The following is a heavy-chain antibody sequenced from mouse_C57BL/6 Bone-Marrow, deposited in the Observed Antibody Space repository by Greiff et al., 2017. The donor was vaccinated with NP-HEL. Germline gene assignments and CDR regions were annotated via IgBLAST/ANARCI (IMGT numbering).Heavy chain of an antibody. CDR2: IWSGGST. Sequence: VKLVESGPGLVQPSQSLSITCTVSGFSLTSYGVHWVRQSPGKGLEWLGVIWSGGSTDYNAAFISRLSISKDNSKSQVFFKINSLQADDTAIYYCASLYGSSPMDYWGQGTSVTVFS. J-gene: IGHJ4*01. D-gene: IGHD1-1*01. CDR1: GFSLTSYG. V-gene: IGHV2-2*01. CDR3: ASLYGSSPMDY.